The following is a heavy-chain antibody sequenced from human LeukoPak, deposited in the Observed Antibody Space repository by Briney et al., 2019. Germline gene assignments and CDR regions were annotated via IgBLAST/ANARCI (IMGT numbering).Heavy chain of an antibody. CDR2: IYTSGST. CDR1: GGSISSYY. J-gene: IGHJ4*02. CDR3: ARDQTYSGSGIYTYFDY. Sequence: SETLSLTCTVSGGSISSYYWSWIRQPAGKGLEWIGRIYTSGSTNYNPSLKSRVTISVDTSKNHFSLKLSSVTAADTAVYYCARDQTYSGSGIYTYFDYWGQGILVTVSS. V-gene: IGHV4-4*07. D-gene: IGHD3-10*01.